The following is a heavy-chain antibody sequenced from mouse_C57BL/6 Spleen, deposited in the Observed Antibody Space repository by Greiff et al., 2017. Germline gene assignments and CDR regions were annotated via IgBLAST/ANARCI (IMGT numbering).Heavy chain of an antibody. J-gene: IGHJ4*01. V-gene: IGHV1-77*01. CDR3: ANYYRYAVDY. CDR2: IGPGSGST. D-gene: IGHD2-1*01. CDR1: GYTFTDYY. Sequence: LQESGAELVKPGASVKISCKASGYTFTDYYINWVKQRPGQGLEWMGKIGPGSGSTYYNEKFKGKATLTADKSSSTAYMQLSSLTSEDSAVYFCANYYRYAVDYWGQGTSVTVSS.